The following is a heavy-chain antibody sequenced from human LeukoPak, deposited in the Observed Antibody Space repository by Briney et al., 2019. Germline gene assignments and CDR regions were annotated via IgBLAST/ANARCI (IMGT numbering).Heavy chain of an antibody. D-gene: IGHD6-13*01. CDR1: GDTFSSNSAA. CDR2: TFYRSKWYN. J-gene: IGHJ5*02. V-gene: IGHV6-1*01. Sequence: SQTLSLTCAISGDTFSSNSAAWNWLRQSPSRGLEWLVRTFYRSKWYNDYAVSVKSRININPDTSNNQFSLQLNSVPPEDTAVYYCARGIAAAEPWGQGTLVTVPS. CDR3: ARGIAAAEP.